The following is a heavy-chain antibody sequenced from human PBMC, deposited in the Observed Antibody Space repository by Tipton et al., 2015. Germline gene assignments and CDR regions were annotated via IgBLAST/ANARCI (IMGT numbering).Heavy chain of an antibody. Sequence: GLVKPSETLSLTCAVCGGSFSGYYWNWIRQPPGKGLEWIGSFFHSGNTFHNPPLRSRVTISVDTSKNQFSLRLSSVTAADTAVYYCARSLFPETAGLENWFDPWGQGTLVTVSS. CDR1: GGSFSGYY. J-gene: IGHJ5*02. CDR2: FFHSGNT. D-gene: IGHD6-13*01. V-gene: IGHV4-34*12. CDR3: ARSLFPETAGLENWFDP.